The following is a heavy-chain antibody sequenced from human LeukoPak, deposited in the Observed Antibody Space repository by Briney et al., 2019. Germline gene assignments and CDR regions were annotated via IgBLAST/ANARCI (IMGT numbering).Heavy chain of an antibody. J-gene: IGHJ4*02. CDR1: GYTFTDYY. CDR2: INPNSGGT. CDR3: ARADRGYSGYDVDYFDY. Sequence: GVSVKASCKASGYTFTDYYINWVRQAPGQGLEWMGWINPNSGGTNYAQKFQGRVTMTRDTSISTAYMELSRLRSDDTAVYYCARADRGYSGYDVDYFDYWGQGTLVTVSS. D-gene: IGHD5-12*01. V-gene: IGHV1-2*02.